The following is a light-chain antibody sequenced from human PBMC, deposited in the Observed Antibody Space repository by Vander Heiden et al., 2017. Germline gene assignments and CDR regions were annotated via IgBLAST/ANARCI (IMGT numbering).Light chain of an antibody. CDR1: SSDVGSYNL. CDR2: EGS. Sequence: SALTQPASVAGSPGQSITISCTGTSSDVGSYNLVSWYQQHPGKAPKLMIYEGSKRPSGVSNRFSGSKSGNTASLTISGLQAEDEADYYCCSYAGSSTLEFGGGTKLTVL. CDR3: CSYAGSSTLE. J-gene: IGLJ3*02. V-gene: IGLV2-23*01.